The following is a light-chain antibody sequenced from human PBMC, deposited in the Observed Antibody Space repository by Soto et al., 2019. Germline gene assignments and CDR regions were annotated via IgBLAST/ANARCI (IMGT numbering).Light chain of an antibody. CDR3: PQYGSSTPYT. V-gene: IGKV3-20*01. Sequence: EVVLTQSPGTLSLSLGERATLSCRSSQSVSNNYLAWYQQKRGQSPKLLIFGSTDRATGIPDRFSGSGSGTDFTLTISRLEPQYFAVYYCPQYGSSTPYTFGQGTKLEIK. CDR2: GST. CDR1: QSVSNNY. J-gene: IGKJ2*01.